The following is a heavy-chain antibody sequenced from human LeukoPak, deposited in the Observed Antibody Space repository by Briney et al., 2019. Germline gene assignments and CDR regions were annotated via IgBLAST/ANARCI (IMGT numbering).Heavy chain of an antibody. CDR1: GFTFSSYA. J-gene: IGHJ3*02. CDR3: AKSRSGRDAFDI. V-gene: IGHV3-23*01. Sequence: GGSLRLSCAASGFTFSSYAXSWXXQXXXXXXXXVSAISGSGGSTYYADSVKGRFTISRDNSKNTLYLQMNSLRAEDTAVYYCAKSRSGRDAFDIWGQGTMVTVSS. CDR2: ISGSGGST.